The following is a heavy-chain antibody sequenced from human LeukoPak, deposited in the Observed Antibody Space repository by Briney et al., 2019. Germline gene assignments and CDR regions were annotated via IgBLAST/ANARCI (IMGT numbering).Heavy chain of an antibody. Sequence: SETLSLTCTVSGGSISSYYWSWIRQPPGKGLEWIGYIYYSGSTNYNPSLKSRVTISVDTSKNQFSLKLTSVNAADTAVYYCARDRPGGSSLDYWGQGTLVTVSS. V-gene: IGHV4-59*01. CDR3: ARDRPGGSSLDY. CDR1: GGSISSYY. CDR2: IYYSGST. J-gene: IGHJ4*02. D-gene: IGHD6-13*01.